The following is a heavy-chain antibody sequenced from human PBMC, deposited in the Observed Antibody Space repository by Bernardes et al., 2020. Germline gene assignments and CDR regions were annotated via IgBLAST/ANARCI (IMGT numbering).Heavy chain of an antibody. CDR1: GFTFRSSA. CDR2: ISGSGGST. D-gene: IGHD3-3*01. J-gene: IGHJ3*02. Sequence: GCSLRLSCAASGFTFRSSAMSWVRQAPGPGLEWVSAISGSGGSTYYADSVKGRFTISRDNSKNTLYLQMNSLRAEDTAVYYCAKDLIFGVVTNFDAFDIWGQGTMVTGSS. V-gene: IGHV3-23*01. CDR3: AKDLIFGVVTNFDAFDI.